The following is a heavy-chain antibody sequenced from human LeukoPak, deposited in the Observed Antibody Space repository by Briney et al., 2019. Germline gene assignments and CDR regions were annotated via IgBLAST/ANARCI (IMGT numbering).Heavy chain of an antibody. CDR2: INPNSGGT. V-gene: IGHV1-2*02. D-gene: IGHD5-18*01. CDR1: GYTFTGYY. Sequence: SVKVSCKASGYTFTGYYMHWVRKAPGQGLEWMGWINPNSGGTNYAQKFQGRVTMTRDTSISTAYMELSRLRSDDTAVYYCARVHGYRGYYYYGMDVWGQGTTVTVSS. J-gene: IGHJ6*02. CDR3: ARVHGYRGYYYYGMDV.